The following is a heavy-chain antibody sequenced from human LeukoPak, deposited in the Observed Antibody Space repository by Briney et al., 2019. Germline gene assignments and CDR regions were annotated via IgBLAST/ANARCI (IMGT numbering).Heavy chain of an antibody. Sequence: GESLKISCKGFGYSFTSYWIGWVRQMPGKGLEWMGIIYPGDSDTRYSLSFQGQVTISADKSISTAYLQWSSLKASDTAMYYCARRDTYYYDSSGYYYFDYWGQGTLVTVSS. D-gene: IGHD3-22*01. CDR2: IYPGDSDT. CDR3: ARRDTYYYDSSGYYYFDY. V-gene: IGHV5-51*01. CDR1: GYSFTSYW. J-gene: IGHJ4*02.